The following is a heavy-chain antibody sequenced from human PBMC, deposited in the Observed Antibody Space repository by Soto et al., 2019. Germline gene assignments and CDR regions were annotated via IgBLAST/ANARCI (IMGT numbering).Heavy chain of an antibody. CDR2: ISGSGGST. CDR3: AKDTYCGGDCSFYFFDY. CDR1: GFTFSSYA. Sequence: GGSLRLSCAASGFTFSSYAMSWVRQAPGKGLEWVSAISGSGGSTYYAESVKGRFTISRDNSKNTLYLQMNSLRAEDTAVYYCAKDTYCGGDCSFYFFDYWGQGTLVTVSS. D-gene: IGHD2-21*01. J-gene: IGHJ4*02. V-gene: IGHV3-23*01.